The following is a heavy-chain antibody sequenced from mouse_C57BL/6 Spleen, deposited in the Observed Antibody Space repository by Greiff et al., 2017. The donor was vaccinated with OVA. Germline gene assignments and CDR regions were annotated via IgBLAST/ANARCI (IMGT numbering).Heavy chain of an antibody. V-gene: IGHV1-69*01. CDR3: ARGGTGKGVYAMDY. J-gene: IGHJ4*01. CDR2: IDPSDSYT. Sequence: QVQLKQPGAELVMPGASVKLSCKASGYTFTSYWMHWVKQRPGQGLEWIGEIDPSDSYTNYNQKFKGKSTLTVDKSSSTAYMQLSSLTSEDSAVYDWARGGTGKGVYAMDYWGQGTSVTVSS. D-gene: IGHD4-1*01. CDR1: GYTFTSYW.